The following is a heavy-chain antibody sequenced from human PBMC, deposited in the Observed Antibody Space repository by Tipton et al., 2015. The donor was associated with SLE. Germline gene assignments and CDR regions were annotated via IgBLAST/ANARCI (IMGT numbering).Heavy chain of an antibody. Sequence: TLSLTCSVYGESISSYYWSWIRQPPGKGLEWIGEINHSGSTNYNPSLKSRVTISVDTSKNQFSLKLSSVTAADTAVYYCARQGPLWYYYYYMDVWGQGTTVTVSS. CDR3: ARQGPLWYYYYYMDV. CDR2: INHSGST. CDR1: GESISSYY. V-gene: IGHV4-34*01. D-gene: IGHD3-10*01. J-gene: IGHJ6*03.